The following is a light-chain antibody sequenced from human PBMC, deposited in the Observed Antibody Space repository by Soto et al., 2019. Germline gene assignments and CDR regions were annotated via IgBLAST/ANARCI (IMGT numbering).Light chain of an antibody. Sequence: EIVMTQSPAPLSVSPGERATLSCRASQSVSSNLAWYQQKPGQAPRLLIYGASTRATGIPARFSGSGSETECTLTISSLQSEDFAVYYCQHYNNWPPYTCGQGTKLEIK. CDR3: QHYNNWPPYT. CDR1: QSVSSN. J-gene: IGKJ2*01. V-gene: IGKV3-15*01. CDR2: GAS.